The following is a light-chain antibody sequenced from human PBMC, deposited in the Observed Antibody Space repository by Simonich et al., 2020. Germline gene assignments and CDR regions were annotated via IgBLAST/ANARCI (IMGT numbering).Light chain of an antibody. V-gene: IGLV2-14*01. J-gene: IGLJ3*02. Sequence: QSALTQPVSVSGSPGQSITISCTGTSSDVGGYNYVSWYQQHPDKSPKLMIYDVSKRPSGVSNRFSGSKSGNTASLTISGLQAEDEADYYCSSYTSSSTWVFGGGTKLTVL. CDR3: SSYTSSSTWV. CDR2: DVS. CDR1: SSDVGGYNY.